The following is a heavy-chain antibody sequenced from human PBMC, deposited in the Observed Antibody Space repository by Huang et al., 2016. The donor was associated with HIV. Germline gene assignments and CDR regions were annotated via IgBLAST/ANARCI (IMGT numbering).Heavy chain of an antibody. CDR2: ISWNSGSI. V-gene: IGHV3-9*03. CDR3: AKSGTTNYEFWSGGLGGGAFDI. J-gene: IGHJ3*02. Sequence: EVQLVESGGGLVQPGRSLTLSCAASGFTFDNYAMHWVRQGPGKGLEWVSGISWNSGSIGYADSVKGRFTIYRDNAKDSLYLQMISLRAEDMAMYYCAKSGTTNYEFWSGGLGGGAFDIWGQGTLVTVSS. CDR1: GFTFDNYA. D-gene: IGHD3-3*01.